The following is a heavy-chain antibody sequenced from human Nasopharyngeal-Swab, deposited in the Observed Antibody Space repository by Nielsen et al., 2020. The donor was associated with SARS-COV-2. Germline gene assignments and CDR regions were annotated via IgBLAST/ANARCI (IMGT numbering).Heavy chain of an antibody. CDR2: ISSSSSTI. CDR1: GFTLSSYS. CDR3: ARTDVGAAGYYFDY. V-gene: IGHV3-48*02. D-gene: IGHD1-26*01. Sequence: GGSLRLSCAASGFTLSSYSMNWVRQAPGKGLEWVSYISSSSSTIYYADSVKGRFTISRDNAKNSLYLQMNSLRDEDTAVYYCARTDVGAAGYYFDYWGQGTLVTVSS. J-gene: IGHJ4*02.